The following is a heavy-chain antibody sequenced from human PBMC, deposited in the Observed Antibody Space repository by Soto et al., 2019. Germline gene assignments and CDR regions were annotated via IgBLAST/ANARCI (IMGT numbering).Heavy chain of an antibody. CDR1: GGTFSSYT. CDR3: AKDKYCVTTTCYSYHWFDP. J-gene: IGHJ5*02. CDR2: ILPTLGIT. V-gene: IGHV1-69*04. D-gene: IGHD2-2*01. Sequence: GASVKVSCKASGGTFSSYTISWVRQAPGQGLEWMGRILPTLGITNYAQKFQGRITITADRSTSTAYMELRSLRSDDTAVYYCAKDKYCVTTTCYSYHWFDPWGQGTPVTVSS.